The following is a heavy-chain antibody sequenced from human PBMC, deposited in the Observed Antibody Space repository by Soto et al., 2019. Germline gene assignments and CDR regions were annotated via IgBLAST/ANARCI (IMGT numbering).Heavy chain of an antibody. CDR2: IYYSGST. CDR3: ARAGHSRSSEGANLFDP. Sequence: SETLSLTCTVSGGSISSGGYYWTWIRQHPGKGLEWIGYIYYSGSTYYNPSLKSRVTISVDTSKNQFSLNLRSVTAADTAVYYCARAGHSRSSEGANLFDPWGQGTLVTVSS. J-gene: IGHJ5*02. V-gene: IGHV4-31*03. CDR1: GGSISSGGYY. D-gene: IGHD6-6*01.